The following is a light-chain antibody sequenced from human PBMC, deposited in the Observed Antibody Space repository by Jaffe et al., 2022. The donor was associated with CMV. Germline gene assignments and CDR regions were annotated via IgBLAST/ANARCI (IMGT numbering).Light chain of an antibody. CDR1: QSVRSSY. Sequence: EIVLTQSPGTLSLSPGERATLSCRASQSVRSSYLAWFQQKPGQAPRLLIFGASTRATDIPDRFSGSGSGTDFTLTISRLEPEDFALYYCQQYGSSPPLTFGGGTKVEIK. CDR3: QQYGSSPPLT. CDR2: GAS. V-gene: IGKV3-20*01. J-gene: IGKJ4*01.